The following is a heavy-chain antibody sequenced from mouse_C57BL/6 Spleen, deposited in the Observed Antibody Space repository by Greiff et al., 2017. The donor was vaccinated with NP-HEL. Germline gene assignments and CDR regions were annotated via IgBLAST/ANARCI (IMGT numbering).Heavy chain of an antibody. J-gene: IGHJ3*01. D-gene: IGHD1-1*01. CDR1: GFTFSDAW. CDR2: IRNKANNHAT. Sequence: EVMLVESGGGLVQPGGSMKLSCAASGFTFSDAWMDWVRQSPEKGLEWVAEIRNKANNHATYYAESVKGRFTISRDDSKSSVYLQMNSLRAEDTGIYYCTRSNYYGSSYRFAYWGQGTLVTVSA. CDR3: TRSNYYGSSYRFAY. V-gene: IGHV6-6*01.